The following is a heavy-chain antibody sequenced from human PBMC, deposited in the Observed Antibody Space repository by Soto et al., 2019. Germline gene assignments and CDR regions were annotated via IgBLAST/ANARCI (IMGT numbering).Heavy chain of an antibody. D-gene: IGHD1-1*01. J-gene: IGHJ3*02. Sequence: GASVKVSCKASGYTFTSYCISWVRQAPGQGLEWMAWINTNNGNTNYAQKFQGRVTVTTDTSTSTAYMELRSLRSDDTAVYYCARDPPVRRSWNDREAFDIWGQGTMVTVSS. CDR2: INTNNGNT. V-gene: IGHV1-18*01. CDR1: GYTFTSYC. CDR3: ARDPPVRRSWNDREAFDI.